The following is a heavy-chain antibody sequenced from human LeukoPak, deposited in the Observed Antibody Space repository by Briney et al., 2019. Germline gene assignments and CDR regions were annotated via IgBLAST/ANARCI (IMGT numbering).Heavy chain of an antibody. CDR3: ARGSGSRGRDWFDP. D-gene: IGHD1-26*01. CDR2: INPSGGST. CDR1: GYTFTSYY. V-gene: IGHV1-46*01. Sequence: ASVKVSCKASGYTFTSYYMHWVRQAPGQGLEWMGIINPSGGSTSYAQKFQGRVTFTRDTSISTAYMELYSLTSDDTAVYYCARGSGSRGRDWFDPWGQGTLVTVSS. J-gene: IGHJ5*02.